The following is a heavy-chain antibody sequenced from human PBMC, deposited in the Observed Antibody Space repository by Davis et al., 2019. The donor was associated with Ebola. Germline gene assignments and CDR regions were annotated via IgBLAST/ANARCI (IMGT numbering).Heavy chain of an antibody. V-gene: IGHV4-38-2*01. J-gene: IGHJ4*01. D-gene: IGHD3-22*01. Sequence: SETLSLTCAVSDYSISSGYYWGWVRQPPGKGLVWIGTIYHSGSTYYNPSLNSRVTISVDTSKNQFSLKLSSVTAADTAVYYCARGYDSSGYSSFDYWGQEPWSPSPQ. CDR3: ARGYDSSGYSSFDY. CDR2: IYHSGST. CDR1: DYSISSGYY.